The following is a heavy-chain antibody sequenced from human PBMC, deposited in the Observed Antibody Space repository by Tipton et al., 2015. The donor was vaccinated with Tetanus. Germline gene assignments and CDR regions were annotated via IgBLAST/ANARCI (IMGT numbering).Heavy chain of an antibody. CDR3: ARLAWRPDRSMLTVPRYFDK. V-gene: IGHV4-30-4*01. Sequence: TLSLTCTVSGVSISSDDYYWSWIRQSPGKGLEWIGYIYHSGSAYYKPSLKSRATISVDTSKNKFSLKLTSVTAADTAVYYCARLAWRPDRSMLTVPRYFDKWGQGTLVAVSS. CDR1: GVSISSDDYY. CDR2: IYHSGSA. J-gene: IGHJ4*02. D-gene: IGHD2-8*01.